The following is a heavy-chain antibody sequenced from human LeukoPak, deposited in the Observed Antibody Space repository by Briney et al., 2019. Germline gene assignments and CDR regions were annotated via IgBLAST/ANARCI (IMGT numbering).Heavy chain of an antibody. V-gene: IGHV3-7*01. Sequence: GGSLRLSCAASGFTFSTFWMGWVRQVPGRGLEWVANINQGGSAQYYVDSVKGRFTISRDNAENALYLQMNSLRAEDTAVYFCARDISASGIFFDSWGQGTLVTVSS. CDR2: INQGGSAQ. J-gene: IGHJ4*02. D-gene: IGHD6-13*01. CDR1: GFTFSTFW. CDR3: ARDISASGIFFDS.